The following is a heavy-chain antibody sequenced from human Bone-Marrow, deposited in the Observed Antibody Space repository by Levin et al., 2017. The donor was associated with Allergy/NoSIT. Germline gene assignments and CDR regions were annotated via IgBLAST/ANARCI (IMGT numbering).Heavy chain of an antibody. Sequence: SETLSLTCTVSGGSISSYYWSWIRQPPGKGLEWIGYIYYSGSTNYNPSLKSRVTISVDTSKNQFSLKLSSVTAADTAVYYCARGADAGIPMYCSGGSCGGVYFDYWGQGTLVTVSS. J-gene: IGHJ4*02. CDR3: ARGADAGIPMYCSGGSCGGVYFDY. D-gene: IGHD2-15*01. CDR1: GGSISSYY. CDR2: IYYSGST. V-gene: IGHV4-59*01.